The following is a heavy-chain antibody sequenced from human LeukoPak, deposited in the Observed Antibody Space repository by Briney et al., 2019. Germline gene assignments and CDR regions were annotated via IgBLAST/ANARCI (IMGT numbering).Heavy chain of an antibody. CDR1: GFTFSSYG. CDR2: IWYDGSNK. V-gene: IGHV3-33*01. D-gene: IGHD4-17*01. CDR3: ARAGGTTVTTSYFQH. Sequence: GGSLRLSCAASGFTFSSYGMHWVRQAPGKGLEWVAVIWYDGSNKYYADSVKGRFTISRDNSKNTLYLQMNSLRAEDTAVYYCARAGGTTVTTSYFQHWGQGTLVTVSS. J-gene: IGHJ1*01.